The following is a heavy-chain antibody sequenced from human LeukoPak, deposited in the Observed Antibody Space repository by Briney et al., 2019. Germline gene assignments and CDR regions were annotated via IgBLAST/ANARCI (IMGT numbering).Heavy chain of an antibody. D-gene: IGHD3-22*01. J-gene: IGHJ4*02. CDR2: IYYSGST. CDR3: ARYYYDSSGSD. Sequence: PSETLSLTCTVSGGSISSSSYYWGWIRQPPGKGLEWIGRIYYSGSTYYNPSLKSRVTISVDTSKNQFSLKLSSVTAADTAVYYCARYYYDSSGSDWGQGTLVTVSS. CDR1: GGSISSSSYY. V-gene: IGHV4-39*01.